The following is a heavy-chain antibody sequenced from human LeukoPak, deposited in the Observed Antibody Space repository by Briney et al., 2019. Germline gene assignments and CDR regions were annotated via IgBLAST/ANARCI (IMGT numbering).Heavy chain of an antibody. J-gene: IGHJ4*02. CDR1: GGSIYSGSYY. CDR2: IYTSGST. V-gene: IGHV4-61*02. Sequence: SQTLSLTCTVSGGSIYSGSYYWSWIRQPAGKGLEWIGRIYTSGSTNYNPSLKSRVTISVDTSKNQFSLKLSSVTAADTAVYYCAREAYYDFWSGYSYFDYWGQGTLVTVSS. CDR3: AREAYYDFWSGYSYFDY. D-gene: IGHD3-3*01.